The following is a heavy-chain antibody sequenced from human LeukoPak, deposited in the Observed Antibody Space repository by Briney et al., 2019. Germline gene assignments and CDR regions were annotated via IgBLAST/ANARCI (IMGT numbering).Heavy chain of an antibody. CDR1: GFTVSSNY. Sequence: EPGGSLRRSCAASGFTVSSNYISWVRQVPGKGLEWVSVIYSGGTTYYADSVKGRFTISRDNSKNTLYLQMNSLRAEDTAVYYCASQSTPVLPFDIWGQGTMVTVSS. J-gene: IGHJ3*02. CDR2: IYSGGTT. CDR3: ASQSTPVLPFDI. V-gene: IGHV3-66*04.